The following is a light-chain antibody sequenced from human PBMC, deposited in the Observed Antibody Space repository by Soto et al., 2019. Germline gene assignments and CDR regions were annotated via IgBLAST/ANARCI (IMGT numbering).Light chain of an antibody. CDR3: QQYNSYTWT. CDR1: QSISSW. V-gene: IGKV1-5*01. CDR2: DAS. J-gene: IGKJ1*01. Sequence: DIQMTQSPSTLSASVGDRVTITCRASQSISSWLAWYQQKPGKAPKLLIYDASSLESGVPSRFSGSGSGTEFTLTISSLQPDDFATYYCQQYNSYTWTFXQGTKLDIK.